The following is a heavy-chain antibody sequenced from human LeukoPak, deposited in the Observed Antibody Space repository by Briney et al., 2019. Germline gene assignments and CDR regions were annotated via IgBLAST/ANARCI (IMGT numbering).Heavy chain of an antibody. CDR1: GSTFSTLA. Sequence: GGSLRFSCAASGSTFSTLAMQWVRQAPGKGLEYVSGIRRNGGSTYYADSVKRRFIISRDTSKNTLYLQIGSLRAEAVAVYCCARQAAGVVYWGQGTLVTVYS. J-gene: IGHJ4*02. CDR2: IRRNGGST. D-gene: IGHD6-13*01. CDR3: ARQAAGVVY. V-gene: IGHV3-64*02.